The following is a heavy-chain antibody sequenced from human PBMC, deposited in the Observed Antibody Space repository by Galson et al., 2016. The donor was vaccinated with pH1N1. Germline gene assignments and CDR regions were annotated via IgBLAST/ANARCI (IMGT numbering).Heavy chain of an antibody. Sequence: SVKVSCKASGFTFTGYHMHWVRQAPGQGLEWMGWINLHNGDTNFAQKLQGRVTMTRDTSMNTAYMELRDLRFDDTAVYHCATETGSSGMDVWDQGTTVTVSS. J-gene: IGHJ6*02. D-gene: IGHD3-10*01. CDR2: INLHNGDT. CDR3: ATETGSSGMDV. CDR1: GFTFTGYH. V-gene: IGHV1-2*02.